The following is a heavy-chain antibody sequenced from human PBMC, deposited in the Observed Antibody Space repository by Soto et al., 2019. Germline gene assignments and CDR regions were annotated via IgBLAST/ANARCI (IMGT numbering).Heavy chain of an antibody. D-gene: IGHD3-9*01. Sequence: RSLRLSCAASGFTFSSYAMHWVRQAPGKGLEWVAVISYDGSNKYYADSVKGRFTISRDNSKNTLYLQMNSLRAEDTAVYYCASVRRDYDIYYFDYWGQGTLVTVSS. CDR1: GFTFSSYA. J-gene: IGHJ4*02. CDR3: ASVRRDYDIYYFDY. V-gene: IGHV3-30-3*01. CDR2: ISYDGSNK.